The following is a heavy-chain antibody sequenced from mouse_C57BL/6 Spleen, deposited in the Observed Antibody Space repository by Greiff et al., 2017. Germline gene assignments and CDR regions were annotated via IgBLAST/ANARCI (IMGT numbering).Heavy chain of an antibody. CDR3: AKMSWDEAY. CDR1: GFSLTSYG. Sequence: VQGVESGPGLVQPSQSLSITCTVSGFSLTSYGVHWVRQPPGKGLEWLGVIWSGGSTDYNAAFISRLSISKDNSKSQVFFKMNSLQADDTAIYYCAKMSWDEAYWGQGTLVTVSA. V-gene: IGHV2-4*01. D-gene: IGHD4-1*01. CDR2: IWSGGST. J-gene: IGHJ3*01.